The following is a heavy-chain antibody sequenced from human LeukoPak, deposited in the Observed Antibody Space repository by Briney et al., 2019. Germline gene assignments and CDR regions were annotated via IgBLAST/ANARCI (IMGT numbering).Heavy chain of an antibody. D-gene: IGHD3-10*01. CDR2: IYYSGST. V-gene: IGHV4-59*01. J-gene: IGHJ6*03. Sequence: SETLSLTCTVSGGSISSYYWSWIRQPPGKGLEWIGYIYYSGSTNYNPSLKSRVTISVDTSKNQFSLKLSSVTAADTAVYYCAREREVLWFGEFISRDYYYYMDVWGKGTTVTISS. CDR1: GGSISSYY. CDR3: AREREVLWFGEFISRDYYYYMDV.